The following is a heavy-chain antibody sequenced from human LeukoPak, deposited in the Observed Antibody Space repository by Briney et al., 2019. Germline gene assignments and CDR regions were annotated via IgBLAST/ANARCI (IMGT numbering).Heavy chain of an antibody. D-gene: IGHD6-13*01. CDR3: ARDGQYSSSSDWFDP. J-gene: IGHJ5*02. V-gene: IGHV1-2*02. CDR1: GYIFTTYY. CDR2: INPYSGGT. Sequence: ASVKASCKASGYIFTTYYMHWVRQVPGQGLEWMGWINPYSGGTNYAQKFEGRVTMTRDTYISTAYMELSRLISDDTAVYYCARDGQYSSSSDWFDPWGQGTLVTVSS.